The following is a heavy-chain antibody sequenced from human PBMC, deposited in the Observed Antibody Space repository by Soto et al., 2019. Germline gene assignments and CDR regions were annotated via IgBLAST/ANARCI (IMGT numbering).Heavy chain of an antibody. J-gene: IGHJ6*02. V-gene: IGHV3-30*18. D-gene: IGHD6-19*01. CDR2: ISYDGSNK. Sequence: PGGSLRLSCAASGFTFSSYGMHWVRQAPGKGLEWVAVISYDGSNKYYADSVKGRFTISRDNSKNTLYLQMNSLRAEDTAVYYCAKDFSTSGWPYYYYYGMDVWGQGTTVTVSS. CDR1: GFTFSSYG. CDR3: AKDFSTSGWPYYYYYGMDV.